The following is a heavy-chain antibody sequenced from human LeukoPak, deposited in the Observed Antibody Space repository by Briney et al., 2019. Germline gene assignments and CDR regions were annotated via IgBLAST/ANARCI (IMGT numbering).Heavy chain of an antibody. CDR2: ISGDAGST. J-gene: IGHJ4*02. CDR3: AKDIYSGLDMATRPDY. Sequence: PGGSLRLSCAASGFTFDDYAMHWVRQAPGKGLEWVSLISGDAGSTYNADSVKGRFTISRDDSKNSLYLQMNSLRTEDTAFYYCAKDIYSGLDMATRPDYWGQGTLVTVSS. V-gene: IGHV3-43*02. CDR1: GFTFDDYA. D-gene: IGHD5-24*01.